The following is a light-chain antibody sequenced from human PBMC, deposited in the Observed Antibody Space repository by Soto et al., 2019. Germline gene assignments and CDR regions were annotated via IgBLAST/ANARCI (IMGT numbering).Light chain of an antibody. Sequence: DIQMTQSPSSLFASVGDSVTITCRASQTITTYLNWYRQKPGKAPKLLIYAASSLQSGVPSRFSGSGSETEFTRTISSLQPDDFATYCCQQISSSPLTFGGGTTVEIK. CDR2: AAS. V-gene: IGKV1-39*01. J-gene: IGKJ4*01. CDR3: QQISSSPLT. CDR1: QTITTY.